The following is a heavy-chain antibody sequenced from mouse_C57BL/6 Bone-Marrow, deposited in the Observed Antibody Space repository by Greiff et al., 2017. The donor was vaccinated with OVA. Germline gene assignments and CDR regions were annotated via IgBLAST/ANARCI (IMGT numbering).Heavy chain of an antibody. CDR2: ISSGGSYT. Sequence: DVKLVESGGDLVKPGGSLKLSCAASGFTFSSYGLSWVRQTPDQRLEWVATISSGGSYTYYPDRLKGRFTISREHAKNTLYLRMSSLKSEDTAMYYCARHGYGYYWYFDVWGTGTTVTVSS. CDR1: GFTFSSYG. D-gene: IGHD2-2*01. V-gene: IGHV5-6*02. CDR3: ARHGYGYYWYFDV. J-gene: IGHJ1*03.